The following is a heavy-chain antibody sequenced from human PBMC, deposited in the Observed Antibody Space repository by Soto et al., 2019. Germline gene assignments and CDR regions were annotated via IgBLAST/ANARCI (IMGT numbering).Heavy chain of an antibody. CDR1: GFSLSTYGVS. CDR2: IYWDNDK. D-gene: IGHD3-22*01. CDR3: AHRLAIPYYYHGRGSSFDY. Sequence: QITLKESGPTLVKPTQTLTLTCTFSGFSLSTYGVSVGWIRQPPGKALEWLALIYWDNDKYYSPSLKSRHTITKDTSENQVVLTMTNMDPVDTATYYCAHRLAIPYYYHGRGSSFDYWCQGTLVTVSS. J-gene: IGHJ4*02. V-gene: IGHV2-5*02.